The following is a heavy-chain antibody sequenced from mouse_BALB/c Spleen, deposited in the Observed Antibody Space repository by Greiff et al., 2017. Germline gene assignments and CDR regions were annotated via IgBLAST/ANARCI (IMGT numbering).Heavy chain of an antibody. CDR1: GYSITSGYY. V-gene: IGHV3-6*02. J-gene: IGHJ1*01. Sequence: EVQVVESGPGLVKPSQSLSLTCSVTGYSITSGYYWNWIRQFPGNKLEWMGYISYDGSNNYNPSLKNRISITRDTSKNQFFQKLNSVTTEDTATYYCAREGYGNYHVNWYFDVWGAGTTVTVSS. CDR3: AREGYGNYHVNWYFDV. CDR2: ISYDGSN. D-gene: IGHD2-10*02.